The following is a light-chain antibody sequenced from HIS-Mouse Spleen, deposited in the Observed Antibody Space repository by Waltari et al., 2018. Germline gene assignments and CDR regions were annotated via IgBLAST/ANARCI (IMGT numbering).Light chain of an antibody. CDR3: QAWDSSYSV. V-gene: IGLV3-1*01. CDR1: KLGDKY. CDR2: QDS. J-gene: IGLJ2*01. Sequence: SYELTQPPSVSVSPGQTASITCSGDKLGDKYACWYQQKPGQSPWLVIYQDSKRPSGIPERFSGSNSGNTAPLTISGTQAMDEADYYCQAWDSSYSVFGGGTKLTVL.